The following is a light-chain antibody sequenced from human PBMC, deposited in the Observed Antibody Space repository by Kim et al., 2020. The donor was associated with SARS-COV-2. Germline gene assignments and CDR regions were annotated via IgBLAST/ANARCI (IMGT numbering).Light chain of an antibody. CDR3: QQYSNWPPYT. V-gene: IGKV3-15*01. Sequence: EIVMTQSPATLSVSPGERATLSCWASQSVSDDLAWYQQKPGQAPRLLIYGASTRATGIPARFSGSGSGTEFTLTISSLQSEDFAVYYCQQYSNWPPYTFGQGTKLEIK. CDR1: QSVSDD. CDR2: GAS. J-gene: IGKJ2*01.